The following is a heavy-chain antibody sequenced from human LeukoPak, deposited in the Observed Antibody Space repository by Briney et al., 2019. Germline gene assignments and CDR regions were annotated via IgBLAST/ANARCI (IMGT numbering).Heavy chain of an antibody. CDR2: IYYSGST. J-gene: IGHJ4*02. D-gene: IGHD3-16*01. CDR3: ARHTTHGDYNPNDY. Sequence: PSETLSLTCTVSGGSISSGDYYWSWIRQPPGKGLEWIGYIYYSGSTYYNPSLKSRVTISVDTSKNQFSLKLSSVTAADTAVYYCARHTTHGDYNPNDYWGQGTLVTVSS. V-gene: IGHV4-30-4*08. CDR1: GGSISSGDYY.